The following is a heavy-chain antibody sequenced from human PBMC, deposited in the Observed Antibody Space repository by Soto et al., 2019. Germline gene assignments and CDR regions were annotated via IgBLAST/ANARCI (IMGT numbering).Heavy chain of an antibody. CDR3: AKGQWLVQYLKSDY. CDR2: MGGSGGSK. CDR1: GFTFSSYA. D-gene: IGHD6-19*01. Sequence: EVQLLESGGGLVQPGGSLRLSCAASGFTFSSYAMIWVRQAPGKGLEWVATMGGSGGSKNYADSVRGRFTISRDNSKNKLYLQMNSLRAEDTAVDYCAKGQWLVQYLKSDYWGQGTLVTDSS. V-gene: IGHV3-23*01. J-gene: IGHJ4*02.